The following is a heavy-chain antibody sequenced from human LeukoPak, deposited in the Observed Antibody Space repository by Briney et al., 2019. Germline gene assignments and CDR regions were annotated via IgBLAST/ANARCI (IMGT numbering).Heavy chain of an antibody. J-gene: IGHJ6*03. CDR3: AREYSSSDYYYYYYMDV. Sequence: GASVKVSCKASGYTFTSYDINWVRQATGQGLEWMRWMNPNSGNTGYAQKFQGRVTMTRNTSISTAYMELSSLRSEDTAVYYCAREYSSSDYYYYYYMDVWGKGTTVTVSS. V-gene: IGHV1-8*01. CDR1: GYTFTSYD. CDR2: MNPNSGNT. D-gene: IGHD6-6*01.